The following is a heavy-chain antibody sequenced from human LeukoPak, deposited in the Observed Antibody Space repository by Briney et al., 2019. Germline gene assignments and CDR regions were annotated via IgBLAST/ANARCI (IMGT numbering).Heavy chain of an antibody. CDR3: ARGARYCSGGSCLDY. CDR1: GDSISSYY. D-gene: IGHD2-15*01. CDR2: IYYSGST. Sequence: PSETLSLTCTVSGDSISSYYWSWIRQPPGKGLEWIGYIYYSGSTNYNPSLKSRVTISVDTSKNQFSLKLSSVTAADTAVYYCARGARYCSGGSCLDYWGQGTLVTVSS. V-gene: IGHV4-59*01. J-gene: IGHJ4*02.